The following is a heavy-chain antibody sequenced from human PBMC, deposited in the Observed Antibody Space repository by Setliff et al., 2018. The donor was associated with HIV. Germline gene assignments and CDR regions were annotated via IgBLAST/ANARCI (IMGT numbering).Heavy chain of an antibody. CDR3: ARHISDFWSNYQTPFDY. CDR1: GGSISSSSYY. D-gene: IGHD3-3*01. CDR2: IYYSGST. Sequence: SETLSLTCTVSGGSISSSSYYWGWIRQPPGKGLAWIGSIYYSGSTYYNPSLKSRVTISVDTSKNQFLLNLSSVTVADTAVYYCARHISDFWSNYQTPFDYWGQGTLVTVSS. J-gene: IGHJ4*02. V-gene: IGHV4-39*01.